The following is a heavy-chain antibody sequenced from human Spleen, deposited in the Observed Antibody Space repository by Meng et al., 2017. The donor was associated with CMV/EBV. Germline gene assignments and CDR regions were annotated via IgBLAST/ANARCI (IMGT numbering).Heavy chain of an antibody. CDR1: GGSMSSYY. V-gene: IGHV4-59*01. D-gene: IGHD1-26*01. CDR3: ARAVGATPPDY. J-gene: IGHJ4*02. CDR2: IYYSGYT. Sequence: SETLSLTCSVSGGSMSSYYWSWIRQPPGKGLEWIGYIYYSGYTNYNPSLTSRVTISVDTSKNQFSLKLSSVTTSDTAVYYCARAVGATPPDYWGQGTLVTVSS.